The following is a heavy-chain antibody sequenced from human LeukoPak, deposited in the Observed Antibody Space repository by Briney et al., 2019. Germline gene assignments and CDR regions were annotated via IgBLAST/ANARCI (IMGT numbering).Heavy chain of an antibody. CDR2: IYYTGST. J-gene: IGHJ4*02. Sequence: PSETLSLTCTVSGGSIRSGSHYWAWIRQPPGKGLEWIGSIYYTGSTYYNPSLENRVTISIDTSKNHFSLKLSSLSAADTSVYYCAKRDDSGGNLVDLWGQGTLVTVS. D-gene: IGHD3-22*01. CDR3: AKRDDSGGNLVDL. CDR1: GGSIRSGSHY. V-gene: IGHV4-39*02.